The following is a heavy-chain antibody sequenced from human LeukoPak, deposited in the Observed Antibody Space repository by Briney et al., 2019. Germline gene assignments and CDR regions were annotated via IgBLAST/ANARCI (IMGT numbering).Heavy chain of an antibody. CDR2: IKNDGSEK. J-gene: IGHJ4*02. V-gene: IGHV3-7*01. CDR3: ATDRGWRTSGYYLYYFEY. CDR1: GFVFRNYF. Sequence: GGSLRLSCAASGFVFRNYFMSWVRQAPGKGLEWVASIKNDGSEKYYVDSVRGRYTISRDNTKNSLYLQMSSLRDEDTAVYYCATDRGWRTSGYYLYYFEYWGQGTLITFSS. D-gene: IGHD3-3*01.